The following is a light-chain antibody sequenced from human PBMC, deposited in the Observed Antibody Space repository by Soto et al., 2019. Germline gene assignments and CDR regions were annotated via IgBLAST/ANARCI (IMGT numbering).Light chain of an antibody. CDR2: EVS. CDR3: SSYTSSNTYV. V-gene: IGLV2-14*01. J-gene: IGLJ1*01. CDR1: SSDVGGYNY. Sequence: QSALTQPASVSGSPGQSITISCTGTSSDVGGYNYVSWYQQHPGKAPKMMICEVSNRPSGVSSRFSGSKSGNTASLTISGLLAEDEADYYCSSYTSSNTYVFGTGTKLTVL.